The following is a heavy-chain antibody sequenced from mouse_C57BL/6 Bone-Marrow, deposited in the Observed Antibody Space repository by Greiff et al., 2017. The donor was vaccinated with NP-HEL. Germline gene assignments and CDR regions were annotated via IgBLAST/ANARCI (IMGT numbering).Heavy chain of an antibody. D-gene: IGHD1-1*01. CDR1: GFTFSSYG. Sequence: EVQLVESGGDLVKPGGSLKLSCAASGFTFSSYGMSWVRQTPDKRLEWVATISSGGSYTYYPDSVKGRFTISRDNAKNTLYLQRRRLKSEDTAMYYCARHSRISYYYGSSPFDYWGQGTTLTVSS. CDR3: ARHSRISYYYGSSPFDY. V-gene: IGHV5-6*01. CDR2: ISSGGSYT. J-gene: IGHJ2*01.